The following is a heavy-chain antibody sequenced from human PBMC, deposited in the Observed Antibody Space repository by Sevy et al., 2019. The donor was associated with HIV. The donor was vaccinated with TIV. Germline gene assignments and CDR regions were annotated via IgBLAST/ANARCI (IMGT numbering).Heavy chain of an antibody. CDR1: GFTFSYYT. CDR3: ARDRDYYGSGTFDA. Sequence: GGSLRLSCAASGFTFSYYTMNWVRQAPGKGLEWVSYISSGSSYIYYTDSVKGRFTISRDNAKNSLYLQMNSLRPEDTAMYFCARDRDYYGSGTFDAWGQGTTVTVSS. CDR2: ISSGSSYI. D-gene: IGHD3-10*01. J-gene: IGHJ6*02. V-gene: IGHV3-21*06.